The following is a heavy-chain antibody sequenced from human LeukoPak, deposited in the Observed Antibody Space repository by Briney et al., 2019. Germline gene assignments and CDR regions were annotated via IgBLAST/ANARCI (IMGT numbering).Heavy chain of an antibody. CDR3: GIDSDHIDYAFDI. D-gene: IGHD4/OR15-4a*01. Sequence: ASVKVSCKASGYTFTSYGISWVRQAPGQGLEWMGWISAYNGNTNYAQKLQGRVTMTTDTSTSTAYMELRSLRSDDQAVSYCGIDSDHIDYAFDIWGQGTLVTVSS. CDR1: GYTFTSYG. J-gene: IGHJ4*02. V-gene: IGHV1-18*01. CDR2: ISAYNGNT.